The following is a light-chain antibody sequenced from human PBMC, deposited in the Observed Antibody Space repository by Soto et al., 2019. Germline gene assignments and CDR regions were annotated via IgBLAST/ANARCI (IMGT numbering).Light chain of an antibody. Sequence: EIVLTQSPATLSVSPGERATLSCRASQRVSSNLAWYQQKPGQAPRLVIYGASTRATGIPARFSGGGSGTEFTLTISSLQSEDFAVYYCQHYNKLPLTFGGGAKVEIK. CDR1: QRVSSN. CDR3: QHYNKLPLT. CDR2: GAS. V-gene: IGKV3-15*01. J-gene: IGKJ4*01.